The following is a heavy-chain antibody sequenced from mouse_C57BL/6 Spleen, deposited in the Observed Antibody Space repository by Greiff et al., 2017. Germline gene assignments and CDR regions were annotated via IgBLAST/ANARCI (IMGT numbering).Heavy chain of an antibody. Sequence: VQLQQSGPELVKPGASVKISCKASGYTFTDYYMNWVKQSHGKSLEWIGDINPNNGGTSYNQKFKGKATLTVDKSSSTAYMELRSLTSEDSAVYYCARDYETTGYFDVWGTGTTVTVSS. CDR1: GYTFTDYY. CDR3: ARDYETTGYFDV. J-gene: IGHJ1*03. V-gene: IGHV1-26*01. D-gene: IGHD1-1*01. CDR2: INPNNGGT.